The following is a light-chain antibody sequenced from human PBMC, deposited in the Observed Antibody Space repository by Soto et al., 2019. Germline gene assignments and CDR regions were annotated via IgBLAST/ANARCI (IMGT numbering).Light chain of an antibody. CDR3: QQYETFSGT. J-gene: IGKJ1*01. CDR2: KAS. V-gene: IGKV1-5*03. CDR1: QTISSW. Sequence: DIQMTQSPSTLSGSVGDRFTITCRASQTISSWLAWYQQKPGKAPKLLIYKASTLKSGVPSRFSGSGSGTEFTPTIASLQPDDFATYYCQQYETFSGTFGPGTKVDIK.